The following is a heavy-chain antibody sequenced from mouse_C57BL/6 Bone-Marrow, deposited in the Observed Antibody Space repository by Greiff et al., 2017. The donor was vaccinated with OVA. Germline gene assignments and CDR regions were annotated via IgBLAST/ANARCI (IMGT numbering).Heavy chain of an antibody. CDR3: ERGRWLLRGVYFDY. V-gene: IGHV1-18*01. Sequence: EVQLQQSGSELVKPGASVKISCKASGYTFTDYNMDWVKQSHGKSLEWIGDINPNNGGTIYNQKFKGKATLTVDKSSSTAYMELRSLTSEDTAVYYCERGRWLLRGVYFDYWGQGTTLTVSS. CDR1: GYTFTDYN. D-gene: IGHD2-3*01. J-gene: IGHJ2*01. CDR2: INPNNGGT.